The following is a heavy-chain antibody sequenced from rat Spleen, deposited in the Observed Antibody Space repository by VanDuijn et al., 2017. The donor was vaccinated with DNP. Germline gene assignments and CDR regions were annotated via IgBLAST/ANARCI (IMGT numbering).Heavy chain of an antibody. CDR3: ARSVRATSYYAMDA. CDR2: ISYSGRT. V-gene: IGHV3-1*01. J-gene: IGHJ4*01. D-gene: IGHD1-3*01. Sequence: EVQLQESGPGLVKPSQSLSLTCSVTGYSITSDYWGWIRKFPGNKMAWIGHISYSGRTTYNPSLKSRISISRDTSKNQFFLQLRSVTTEDTATYYCARSVRATSYYAMDAWGQGTSVTVSS. CDR1: GYSITSDY.